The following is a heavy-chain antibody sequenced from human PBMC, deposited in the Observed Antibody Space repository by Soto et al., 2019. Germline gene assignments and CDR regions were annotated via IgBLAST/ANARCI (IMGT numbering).Heavy chain of an antibody. CDR3: ARDRGWQTFDY. J-gene: IGHJ4*02. V-gene: IGHV3-7*03. D-gene: IGHD3-10*01. CDR1: GFTFDHYW. CDR2: IKVDGSEK. Sequence: EVQLAESGGGLVQPGGSLRLSCVASGFTFDHYWMSWVRQAPGKELERVANIKVDGSEKYYVDSVRGRFIISRDNAKNSLYLQMYSLRAEDTAVYYCARDRGWQTFDYWGQGTLVTVSS.